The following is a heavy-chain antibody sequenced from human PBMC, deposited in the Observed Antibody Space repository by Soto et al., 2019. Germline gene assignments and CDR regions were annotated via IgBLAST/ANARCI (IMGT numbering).Heavy chain of an antibody. CDR1: GYTFTGYY. CDR3: ARVPPVSYGMDV. V-gene: IGHV1-2*02. J-gene: IGHJ6*02. Sequence: GASVKVSCKASGYTFTGYYMHWVRQAPGQGLEWMGWINPNSGGTNYAQKFQGRVTMTRDASISTAYMELSRLRSDDTAVYYCARVPPVSYGMDVWGQGTTVTVSS. D-gene: IGHD1-20*01. CDR2: INPNSGGT.